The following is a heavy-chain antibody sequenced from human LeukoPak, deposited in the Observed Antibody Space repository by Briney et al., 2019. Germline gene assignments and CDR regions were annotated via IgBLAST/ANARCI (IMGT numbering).Heavy chain of an antibody. CDR1: GFTFSSYA. D-gene: IGHD3-10*01. Sequence: GGSLRLSCAASGFTFSSYAMSWVRQAPGKGLEWVSAISGSGGSTYYADSVKGRFTISRDNSKNTLYLQMNSLRSDDTAVYYCARVGVWFGELEDYYYYMDVWGKGTTVTVSS. CDR3: ARVGVWFGELEDYYYYMDV. J-gene: IGHJ6*03. V-gene: IGHV3-23*01. CDR2: ISGSGGST.